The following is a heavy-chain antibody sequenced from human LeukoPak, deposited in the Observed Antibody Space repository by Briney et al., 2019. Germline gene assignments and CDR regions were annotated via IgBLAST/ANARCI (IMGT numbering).Heavy chain of an antibody. CDR2: IKPKSGGT. D-gene: IGHD3-22*01. V-gene: IGHV1-2*02. Sequence: ASVKVSCKASGYTFTDYFIHWVRQAPGQGPEWMGWIKPKSGGTNYAQKFQARATMTKDTSISTVYMDLSRLTSDDTAVYYCARGSSDYYLTKDYWGQGTLVTVSS. CDR3: ARGSSDYYLTKDY. CDR1: GYTFTDYF. J-gene: IGHJ4*02.